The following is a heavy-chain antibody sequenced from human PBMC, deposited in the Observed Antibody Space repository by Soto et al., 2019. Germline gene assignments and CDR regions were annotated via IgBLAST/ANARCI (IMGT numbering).Heavy chain of an antibody. CDR2: IIPIFGTA. J-gene: IGHJ5*02. CDR3: ARDPGLAPGLLAAAGKVWFDP. CDR1: GGTFSSYA. D-gene: IGHD6-13*01. V-gene: IGHV1-69*13. Sequence: ASVKASCKASGGTFSSYAISWVRQAPGQGLEWMGGIIPIFGTANYAQKFQGRVTITADESTSTAYMELSSLRSEDTAVYYCARDPGLAPGLLAAAGKVWFDPWGQGTLVTVSS.